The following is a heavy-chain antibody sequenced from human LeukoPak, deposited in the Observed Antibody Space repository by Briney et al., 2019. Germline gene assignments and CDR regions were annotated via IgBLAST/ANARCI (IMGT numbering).Heavy chain of an antibody. CDR1: GGSLSGYY. V-gene: IGHV4-34*01. J-gene: IGHJ4*02. CDR2: INHSGST. Sequence: SETLSLTCAVSGGSLSGYYWTWIRQPPGKGLEWIGEINHSGSTNYNPSLKSRVIISVDTSKNQFSLKLSSVTAADTAVYYCATQNYYDSSGYSDYWGQGTLVTVSS. D-gene: IGHD3-22*01. CDR3: ATQNYYDSSGYSDY.